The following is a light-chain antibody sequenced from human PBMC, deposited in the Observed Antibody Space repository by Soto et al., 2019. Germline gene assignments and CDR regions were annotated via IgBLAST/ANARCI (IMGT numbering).Light chain of an antibody. Sequence: DIQMTQSPSTLSASVGDRVTITCRASQSISSWLAWYQQKPGKAPKLLIYKASSLESGVPSRFSGSGSGTEFTLTISSLQPEDFATYYCLQYNSYPITFGQGTRLEIK. CDR2: KAS. V-gene: IGKV1-5*03. CDR3: LQYNSYPIT. CDR1: QSISSW. J-gene: IGKJ5*01.